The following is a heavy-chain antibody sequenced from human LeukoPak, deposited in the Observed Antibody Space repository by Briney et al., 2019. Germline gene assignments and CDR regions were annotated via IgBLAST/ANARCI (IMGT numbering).Heavy chain of an antibody. CDR2: IRRKANSYAT. CDR3: ARLAYRNSWHFPEDY. D-gene: IGHD6-13*01. Sequence: GGSLRLSCAASGFTFSGSTLHWVRQASGKGLEWVGHIRRKANSYATAYAASVKGRFSISRDDPKNTAYLQMNSLKTEDTAVYYCARLAYRNSWHFPEDYWGQGTLVTVSS. V-gene: IGHV3-73*01. J-gene: IGHJ4*02. CDR1: GFTFSGST.